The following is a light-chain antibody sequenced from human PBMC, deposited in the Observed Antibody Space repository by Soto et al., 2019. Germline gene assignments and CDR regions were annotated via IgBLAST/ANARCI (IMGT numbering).Light chain of an antibody. V-gene: IGKV3-11*01. CDR3: QQRSNFFT. J-gene: IGKJ3*01. CDR2: DAS. Sequence: EIVLTQSPATLSLSPGERATLSCRASRSVSSYLAWYQQKPGQAPRLLIYDASNRATGIPARFSGSGSGTDFTLTISSLEPEDFAVYYCQQRSNFFTFGPGTKVDIK. CDR1: RSVSSY.